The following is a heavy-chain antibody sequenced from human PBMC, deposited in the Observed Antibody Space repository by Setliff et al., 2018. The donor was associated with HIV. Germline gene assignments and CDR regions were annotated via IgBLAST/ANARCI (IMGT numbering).Heavy chain of an antibody. D-gene: IGHD3-22*01. CDR1: GGSISSTSYY. J-gene: IGHJ3*02. CDR2: VHYTGST. Sequence: LSLTCSVSGGSISSTSYYWGWIRQPPGKGLEWIGSVHYTGSTQYNPSPKSRLTMSVDESNNQFSLRLTSVTAADSAVYYCARDYFDSSAYHYGFGAFDIWGQGTMVTVSS. V-gene: IGHV4-39*07. CDR3: ARDYFDSSAYHYGFGAFDI.